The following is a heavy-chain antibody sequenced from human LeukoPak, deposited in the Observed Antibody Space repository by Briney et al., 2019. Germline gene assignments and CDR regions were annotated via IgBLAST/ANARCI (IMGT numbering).Heavy chain of an antibody. CDR1: GFTFSSYS. Sequence: GGSLRLSCAASGFTFSSYSMNWVRQAPGKGLEWVSGISGGGDTTYYADSVKGRFTISRDNSKNTVYLQMNSLRGEDTAVYYCAKDAAYYDFWSGYSQSYFDDWGQGTLVTVSS. V-gene: IGHV3-23*01. CDR3: AKDAAYYDFWSGYSQSYFDD. D-gene: IGHD3-3*01. J-gene: IGHJ4*02. CDR2: ISGGGDTT.